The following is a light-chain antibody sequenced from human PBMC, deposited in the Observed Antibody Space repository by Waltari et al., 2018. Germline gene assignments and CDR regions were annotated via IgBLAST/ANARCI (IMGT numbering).Light chain of an antibody. Sequence: QSALTQPASVSGSPGQSITISCTGTSSDVGGYNLVSWHQQPPGKAPKLIIYEVSNRPSGVSNRFSGSKSGNTASLTISGLQAEDEADYYCSSYISSRGHWVFGGGTKVTVL. J-gene: IGLJ3*02. CDR3: SSYISSRGHWV. CDR2: EVS. CDR1: SSDVGGYNL. V-gene: IGLV2-14*01.